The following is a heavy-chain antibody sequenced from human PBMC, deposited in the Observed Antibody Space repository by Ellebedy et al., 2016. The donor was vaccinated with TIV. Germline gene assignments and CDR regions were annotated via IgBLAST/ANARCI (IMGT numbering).Heavy chain of an antibody. V-gene: IGHV4-39*07. CDR2: IYYSGSA. CDR1: GGSISNSDYY. Sequence: MPSETLSLTCTVSGGSISNSDYYWNWIRQPPGKGLEWIGSIYYSGSAYYNPSLKRRVTVSVDTSKNQFSLNLNSVTAADTAVYYCARDPALPRGRFDTWGQGTLVTVSS. J-gene: IGHJ5*02. CDR3: ARDPALPRGRFDT.